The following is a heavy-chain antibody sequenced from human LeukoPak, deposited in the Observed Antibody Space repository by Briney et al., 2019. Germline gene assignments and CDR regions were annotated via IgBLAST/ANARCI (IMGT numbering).Heavy chain of an antibody. CDR1: GFTSSSYG. CDR3: ARDAYYYGSGSYVDE. CDR2: IWYDGSNK. D-gene: IGHD3-10*01. V-gene: IGHV3-33*01. J-gene: IGHJ4*02. Sequence: PGGSLRLSCAASGFTSSSYGMHWVRQAPGKGLEWVAVIWYDGSNKFYADSVKGRFTISRDNSKNTLYLQMNSLRAEDTAVYYCARDAYYYGSGSYVDEWGQGTLVTVSS.